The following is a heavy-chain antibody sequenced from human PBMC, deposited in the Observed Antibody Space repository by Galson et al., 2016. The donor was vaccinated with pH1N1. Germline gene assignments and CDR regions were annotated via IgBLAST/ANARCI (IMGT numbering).Heavy chain of an antibody. CDR2: MNPNNDNT. CDR3: ASGLAQPGRGTRWFWFDP. CDR1: GYTFTDYD. D-gene: IGHD2-8*02. Sequence: SVKVSCKASGYTFTDYDINWVRQGTGQGLEWMGWMNPNNDNTGYAQKFQARVTMTRNTSISTAYMELTGLGFEDTAIYYCASGLAQPGRGTRWFWFDPWGQGTLVTVSS. V-gene: IGHV1-8*01. J-gene: IGHJ5*02.